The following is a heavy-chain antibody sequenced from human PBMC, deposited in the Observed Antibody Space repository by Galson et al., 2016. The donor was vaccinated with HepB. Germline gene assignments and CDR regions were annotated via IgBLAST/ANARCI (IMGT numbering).Heavy chain of an antibody. V-gene: IGHV1-69*06. CDR1: GGTFSSYV. CDR3: ARDLQAYFDN. Sequence: SVKVSCKASGGTFSSYVISWVRQAPGQGLEWMGGIIPIFDTANYAQKFQGRITITADKPTNTAYMELSSLRSEDTAVYYCARDLQAYFDNWGQGTLVTVPS. J-gene: IGHJ4*02. CDR2: IIPIFDTA.